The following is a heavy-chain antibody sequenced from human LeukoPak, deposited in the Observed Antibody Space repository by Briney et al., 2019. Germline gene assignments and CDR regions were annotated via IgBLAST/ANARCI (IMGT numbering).Heavy chain of an antibody. CDR3: ARRTGFGSGWYFDF. V-gene: IGHV4-39*01. D-gene: IGHD6-19*01. CDR2: IYYSGST. CDR1: GGSISSSNYY. J-gene: IGHJ4*02. Sequence: SETLSLTCTVSGGSISSSNYYWGWVRQPPGKGLDWIGSIYYSGSTYYNPSLKSRVTISVDTSKNQFSLKLSSVTAADTAVCYCARRTGFGSGWYFDFWGQGTLVTVSS.